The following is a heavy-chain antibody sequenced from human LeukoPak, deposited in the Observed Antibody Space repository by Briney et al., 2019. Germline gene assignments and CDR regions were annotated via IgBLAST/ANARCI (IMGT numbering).Heavy chain of an antibody. CDR3: ARGASLTYYYDSSGFFSFDY. Sequence: GASVKVSCKASGYAFTGYYIHWVRQAPGQGLEWMGWINPNGGGTNYAQKFQGRVTMTRDKPISTVYMELNALRSDDTAVYYCARGASLTYYYDSSGFFSFDYWGQGTLVTVSS. V-gene: IGHV1-2*02. CDR2: INPNGGGT. CDR1: GYAFTGYY. J-gene: IGHJ4*02. D-gene: IGHD3-22*01.